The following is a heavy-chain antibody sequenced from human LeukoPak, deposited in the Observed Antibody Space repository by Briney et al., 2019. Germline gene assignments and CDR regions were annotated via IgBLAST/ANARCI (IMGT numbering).Heavy chain of an antibody. Sequence: PGGSLRLSCAASGFTFSSHWMHWVRQVPGRGLVWVSRINSDGSSATYTDSVKGRFTISRDNARNTLYLKMNSLRAEDTAVYYCARDRIVGATSVDGFDIWGQGTMVTVSS. CDR2: INSDGSSA. V-gene: IGHV3-74*01. CDR1: GFTFSSHW. CDR3: ARDRIVGATSVDGFDI. D-gene: IGHD1-26*01. J-gene: IGHJ3*02.